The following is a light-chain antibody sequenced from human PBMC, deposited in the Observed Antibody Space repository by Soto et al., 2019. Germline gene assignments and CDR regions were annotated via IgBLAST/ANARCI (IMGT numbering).Light chain of an antibody. CDR2: DVS. Sequence: QSALTQPASVSGSPGQSITLSCTGTSSDVGGYNYVSWYQQHPGKAPKLMIYDVSNRPSGVSNRFSGSKSGNTASLTISGLQAEDESDYYCSSYTSSRSYVFRTGTKVTVL. J-gene: IGLJ1*01. V-gene: IGLV2-14*01. CDR1: SSDVGGYNY. CDR3: SSYTSSRSYV.